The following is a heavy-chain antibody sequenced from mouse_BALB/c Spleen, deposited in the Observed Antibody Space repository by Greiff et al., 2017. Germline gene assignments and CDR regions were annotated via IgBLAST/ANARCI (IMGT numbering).Heavy chain of an antibody. CDR3: AREFSYGNYVYGYFDV. Sequence: EVKLMESGGGLVQPGGSLKLSCAASGFTFSSYGMSWVRQTPDKRLELVATINSNGGSTYYPDSVKGRFTISRDNAKNTLYLQMSSLKSEDTARYYSAREFSYGNYVYGYFDVWGAGTTVTVSS. CDR2: INSNGGST. J-gene: IGHJ1*01. CDR1: GFTFSSYG. D-gene: IGHD2-1*01. V-gene: IGHV5-6-3*01.